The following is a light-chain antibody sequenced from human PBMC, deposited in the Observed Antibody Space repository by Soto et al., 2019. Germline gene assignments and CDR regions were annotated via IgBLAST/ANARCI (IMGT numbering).Light chain of an antibody. V-gene: IGKV3-11*01. Sequence: EIVLTQSPDTLSFSPGERATLSCRASQSVSSYLGWYQQKPGQAPRLLIYDASNRATGVPARFSGSGSGTDFTLTISSLEPEDFAVYSCQQRSNWPITFGQGTRLEIK. CDR3: QQRSNWPIT. CDR2: DAS. J-gene: IGKJ5*01. CDR1: QSVSSY.